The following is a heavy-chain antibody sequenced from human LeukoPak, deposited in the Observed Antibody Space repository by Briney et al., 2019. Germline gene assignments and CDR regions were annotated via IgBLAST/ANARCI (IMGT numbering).Heavy chain of an antibody. J-gene: IGHJ2*01. CDR1: GLSFSSYD. D-gene: IGHD4-17*01. Sequence: HAGGSLRLSCVASGLSFSSYDMHWVRQATGKGLEWVSAIGTKGDTYYSDSVRGRFTISRENGKNSLYLQMNSLRAGDTAVYYCAREMSDTVTWGWYFDLWGRGTLVTVSS. V-gene: IGHV3-13*01. CDR2: IGTKGDT. CDR3: AREMSDTVTWGWYFDL.